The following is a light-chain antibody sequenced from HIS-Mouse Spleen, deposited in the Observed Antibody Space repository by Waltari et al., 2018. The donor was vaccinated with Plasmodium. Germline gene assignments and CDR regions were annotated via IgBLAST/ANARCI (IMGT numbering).Light chain of an antibody. CDR3: QKYNSAPWT. Sequence: DIQMTQSPSSLSASVGDRDTITCRASQGISNYLAWYQQKPGKVPKLLSYAASPLQSGVPSRFSGSGSGTDFTLTIISLQPEDVATYYCQKYNSAPWTFGQGTNVEIK. CDR1: QGISNY. CDR2: AAS. J-gene: IGKJ1*01. V-gene: IGKV1-27*01.